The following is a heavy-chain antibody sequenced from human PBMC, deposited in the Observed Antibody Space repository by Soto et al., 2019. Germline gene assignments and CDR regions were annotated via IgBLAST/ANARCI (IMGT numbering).Heavy chain of an antibody. J-gene: IGHJ6*02. CDR3: ARSMGDCSSTSCFPPYYYYYGMDV. CDR1: GYTFTGYY. Sequence: ASVKVSCKASGYTFTGYYMHWVRQAPGQGLEWMGWINPNSGGTNYAQKFQGWVTMTRDTSISTAYMELSRLRSDDTAVHYCARSMGDCSSTSCFPPYYYYYGMDVWGQGTTVTVSS. CDR2: INPNSGGT. D-gene: IGHD2-2*01. V-gene: IGHV1-2*04.